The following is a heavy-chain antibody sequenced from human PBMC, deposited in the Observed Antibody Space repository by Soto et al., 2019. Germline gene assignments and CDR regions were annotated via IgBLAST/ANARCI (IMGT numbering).Heavy chain of an antibody. Sequence: QVQLVQSRAEVKNPGASVKVSCKASGYSFTRYGIAWARQAPGQGLEWMGWINTYNGNTNYAQNLQGRVTLTTDPSTSTAYMELTILIYNDTGIYYCAMVDVYVTPSPQDVWGQGTTVIVSS. J-gene: IGHJ6*02. D-gene: IGHD3-16*01. CDR1: GYSFTRYG. CDR2: INTYNGNT. CDR3: AMVDVYVTPSPQDV. V-gene: IGHV1-18*01.